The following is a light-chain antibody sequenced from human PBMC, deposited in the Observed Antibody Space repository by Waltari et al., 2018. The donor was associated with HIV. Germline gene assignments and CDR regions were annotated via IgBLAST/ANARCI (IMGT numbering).Light chain of an antibody. CDR2: RNN. CDR1: SSNIGRNN. V-gene: IGLV1-47*01. Sequence: QSLLPHPPSPSGTPGQRVTIPCSGASSNIGRNNLSWYQHLPGTAPKLLIYRNNQRPSGVPDRFSGSKSGTSASLAISGLRSEDEADYYCATWNDSLSGYVFGTGTKVTV. CDR3: ATWNDSLSGYV. J-gene: IGLJ1*01.